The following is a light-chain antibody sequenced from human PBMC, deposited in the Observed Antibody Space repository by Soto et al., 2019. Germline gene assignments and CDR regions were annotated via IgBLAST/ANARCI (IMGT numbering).Light chain of an antibody. CDR3: SSYTSSITLI. V-gene: IGLV2-14*03. J-gene: IGLJ2*01. CDR2: DVS. CDR1: SSDVGGYHY. Sequence: QSALTQPASVSGSPGQSITISCTGTSSDVGGYHYVSWYQHHPGKAPTLMIYDVSDRPSGVSDRFSGSKSGNTASLTISGLQAEEEADYYCSSYTSSITLIFGGGTKLTVL.